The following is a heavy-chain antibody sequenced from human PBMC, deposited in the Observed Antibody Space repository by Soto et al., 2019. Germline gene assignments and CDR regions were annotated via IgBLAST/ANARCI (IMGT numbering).Heavy chain of an antibody. CDR1: GFTFSTYA. V-gene: IGHV3-23*01. J-gene: IGHJ4*02. D-gene: IGHD4-17*01. Sequence: EVQVLESGGGLVQPGGSLRLSCAASGFTFSTYAMSWVRQAPGQGLEWVSAISGSGSNPYYADSVKGRFTISRDNSKKTLYLQMNSPRAEDTALYCWAKTASMTIRDGLDHWGQGPMVTVSS. CDR2: ISGSGSNP. CDR3: AKTASMTIRDGLDH.